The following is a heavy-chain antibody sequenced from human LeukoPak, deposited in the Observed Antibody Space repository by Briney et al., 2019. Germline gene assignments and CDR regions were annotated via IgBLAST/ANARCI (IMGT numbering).Heavy chain of an antibody. D-gene: IGHD3-16*01. J-gene: IGHJ4*02. CDR3: TKGYYEPFDV. V-gene: IGHV4-4*07. Sequence: SETLSLTCTVSGGSISSYYWSWIRQPAGKGLEWIGRIYTSGSTNYNPSLKSRVTISVDKSKNQFSLKLSSVTAADTAVYYCTKGYYEPFDVWGQGILVTVSS. CDR2: IYTSGST. CDR1: GGSISSYY.